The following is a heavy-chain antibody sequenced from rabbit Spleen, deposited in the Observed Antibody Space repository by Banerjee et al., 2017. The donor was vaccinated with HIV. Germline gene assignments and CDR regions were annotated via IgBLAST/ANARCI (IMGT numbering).Heavy chain of an antibody. CDR2: KDADGDSNT. CDR3: ARNYVDSGGL. D-gene: IGHD4-2*01. J-gene: IGHJ4*01. CDR1: GFDFTTYKV. Sequence: QEQLVESGGGLVQPGGSLTLTCKASGFDFTTYKVTWVRQAPGKGLEWIACKDADGDSNTYYASWAKGRFTISKTSSTTVTLQMTSLTAADTATYFCARNYVDSGGLWGQGTLVTVS. V-gene: IGHV1S45*01.